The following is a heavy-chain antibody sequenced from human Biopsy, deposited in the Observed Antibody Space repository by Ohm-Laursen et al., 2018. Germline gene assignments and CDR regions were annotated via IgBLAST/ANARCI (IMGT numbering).Heavy chain of an antibody. CDR1: GFAFNLYE. D-gene: IGHD2-15*01. CDR2: IYGGGSPV. V-gene: IGHV3-48*03. J-gene: IGHJ4*02. Sequence: SLRLSCAASGFAFNLYEINWVRQAPGKGMEWISYIYGGGSPVSYADSAKGRFTIPRGNAKNSLYLQMNSLRAEDTAVYYCARAYPPPGRRLVVVAGDFDCWGQGTRVTVSS. CDR3: ARAYPPPGRRLVVVAGDFDC.